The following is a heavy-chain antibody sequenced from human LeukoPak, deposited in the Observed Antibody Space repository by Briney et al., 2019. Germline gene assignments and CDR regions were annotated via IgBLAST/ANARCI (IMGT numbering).Heavy chain of an antibody. D-gene: IGHD1-26*01. CDR1: GGSISDSFEHY. V-gene: IGHV4-4*02. Sequence: SETLSLTCVVSGGSISDSFEHYWCWVRQPPGKGFEWIAEVYHTGRTIYSPSFARRVTISPDTSTNQVSLKLTSVTAADTAVYYCARIMLSWREFDCWGQGTLVTVSS. CDR3: ARIMLSWREFDC. J-gene: IGHJ4*02. CDR2: VYHTGRT.